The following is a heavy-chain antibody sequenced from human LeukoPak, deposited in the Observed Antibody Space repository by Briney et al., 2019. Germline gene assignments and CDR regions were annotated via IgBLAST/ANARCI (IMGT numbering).Heavy chain of an antibody. CDR1: GGTFSSHA. V-gene: IGHV1-69*05. Sequence: SVKVSCKASGGTFSSHAISWVRQAPGQGLEWMGGINPIFHTPTYAKKFQGRLTITKDESMSTASMDLSSLISDDTAVYCARGRTTGEFDYWGQGTPVTVSS. CDR3: ARGRTTGEFDY. J-gene: IGHJ4*02. D-gene: IGHD4-11*01. CDR2: INPIFHTP.